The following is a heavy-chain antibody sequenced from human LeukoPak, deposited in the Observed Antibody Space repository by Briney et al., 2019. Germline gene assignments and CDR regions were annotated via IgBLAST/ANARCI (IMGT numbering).Heavy chain of an antibody. Sequence: PSETLSLTCAVSGGSISSGGYSWSWIRQPPGKGLEWIGYIYHSGSTYYNPSLKSRVTISVDRSKNQFSLKLSSVTAADTAVYYCASSRWSSSWYGNWFDPLGPGNPGHRLL. J-gene: IGHJ5*02. CDR2: IYHSGST. CDR3: ASSRWSSSWYGNWFDP. D-gene: IGHD6-13*01. V-gene: IGHV4-30-2*01. CDR1: GGSISSGGYS.